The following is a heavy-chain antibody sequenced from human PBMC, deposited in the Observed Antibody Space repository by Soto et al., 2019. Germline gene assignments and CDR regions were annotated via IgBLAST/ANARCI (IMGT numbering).Heavy chain of an antibody. CDR2: ISHDGSDK. V-gene: IGHV3-30*18. D-gene: IGHD6-13*01. CDR1: GFTFRNYG. Sequence: QVQLVESGGGVVRPGRSLRLTCAASGFTFRNYGMHWVRQAPGKGLEWVAVISHDGSDKYYADSTKGRFIISRDNSENTFFLNMNSLKPEDTAVYYCAKENQHLVHDYWGQGTLVTVSS. J-gene: IGHJ4*02. CDR3: AKENQHLVHDY.